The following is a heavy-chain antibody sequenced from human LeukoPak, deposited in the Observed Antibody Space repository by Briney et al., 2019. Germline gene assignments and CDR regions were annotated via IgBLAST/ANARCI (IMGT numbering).Heavy chain of an antibody. CDR1: GFTFSSYA. D-gene: IGHD3-10*01. J-gene: IGHJ4*02. CDR2: ISGSGGST. CDR3: AKGYVLLWFGELSHFDY. V-gene: IGHV3-23*01. Sequence: HSGGSLRLSCAASGFTFSSYAMSWVRQAPGKGLEWVSAISGSGGSTYYADSVKGRFTISRDNSKNTLYLQMNSLRAEDTAVYYCAKGYVLLWFGELSHFDYWGQGTLVTVPS.